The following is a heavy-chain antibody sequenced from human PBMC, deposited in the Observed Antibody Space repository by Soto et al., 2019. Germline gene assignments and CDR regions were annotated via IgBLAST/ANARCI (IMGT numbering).Heavy chain of an antibody. CDR1: GFSLSNARMG. CDR3: ARIHSWGSSWYLGCDY. CDR2: IFSNDEK. J-gene: IGHJ4*02. V-gene: IGHV2-26*01. Sequence: QVTLKESGPVLVKPTETLTLTCTVSGFSLSNARMGVSWIRQPPGKALEWLAHIFSNDEKSYSTSLKSRLTISKDTYKSQVVLTMTNMDPVDTATYYCARIHSWGSSWYLGCDYWGQGTLVTVSS. D-gene: IGHD6-13*01.